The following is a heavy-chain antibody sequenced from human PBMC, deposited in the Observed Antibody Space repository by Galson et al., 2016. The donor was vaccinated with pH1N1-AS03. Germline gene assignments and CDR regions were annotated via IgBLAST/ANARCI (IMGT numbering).Heavy chain of an antibody. D-gene: IGHD2-15*01. CDR2: IYYSGRA. V-gene: IGHV4-59*01. CDR1: NDSLNSYY. Sequence: SETLSLTCTVSNDSLNSYYWSWIRQTPGKGLEWIAYIYYSGRATYSPSLESRVTISVDPSKNQFYLRLRSVTAADTATYYCARGLLPGGSCVYFDYWGQGILITVSS. J-gene: IGHJ4*02. CDR3: ARGLLPGGSCVYFDY.